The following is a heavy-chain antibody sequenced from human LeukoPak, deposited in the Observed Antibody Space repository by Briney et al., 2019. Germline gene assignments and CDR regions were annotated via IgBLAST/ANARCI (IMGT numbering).Heavy chain of an antibody. CDR2: INSDGSST. Sequence: GGSLRLSCAASGFTFSSYWMHWVRQAPGKGLVWVSRINSDGSSTSYADYVKGRFTISRDSARNTLYLQMNSLRAEDTAVYYCERLRPFWSSYVGNWFDPWGQGTLVTVSS. J-gene: IGHJ5*02. D-gene: IGHD3-3*01. CDR1: GFTFSSYW. CDR3: ERLRPFWSSYVGNWFDP. V-gene: IGHV3-74*01.